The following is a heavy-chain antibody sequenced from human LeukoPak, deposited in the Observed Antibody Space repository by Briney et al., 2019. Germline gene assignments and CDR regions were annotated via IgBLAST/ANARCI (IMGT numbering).Heavy chain of an antibody. CDR1: GFTFSSYA. CDR2: ITYDGSNK. CDR3: ARDPGEYSSSSSFGYFDY. D-gene: IGHD6-6*01. Sequence: PGGSLRLSCAASGFTFSSYAMHWVRQAPGKGLEWVSVITYDGSNKYYADSVKGRFTISRDNSKNTLYLQMNSLRAEDTAVYYCARDPGEYSSSSSFGYFDYWGQGTLVTVSS. J-gene: IGHJ4*02. V-gene: IGHV3-30*01.